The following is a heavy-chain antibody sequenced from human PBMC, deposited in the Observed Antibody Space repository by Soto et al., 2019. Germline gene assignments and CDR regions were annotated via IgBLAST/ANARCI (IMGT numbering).Heavy chain of an antibody. Sequence: TLSLTCSVSGDSISSVNHYWNWIRQHPGKGLEWIGYIYYSGSTYYNPSLKSRVTLSVDTSKNQFSLNLRSVTAADTAVYYCARMAEVRWLDPWSQGTRVTVSS. CDR2: IYYSGST. CDR3: ARMAEVRWLDP. V-gene: IGHV4-31*03. J-gene: IGHJ5*02. CDR1: GDSISSVNHY. D-gene: IGHD3-10*01.